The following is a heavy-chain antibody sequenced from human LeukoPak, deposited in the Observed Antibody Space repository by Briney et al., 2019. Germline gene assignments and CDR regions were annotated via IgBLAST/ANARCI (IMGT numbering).Heavy chain of an antibody. CDR1: GGSISSGGYY. CDR2: IYYSGST. J-gene: IGHJ5*02. Sequence: SETLSLTCTVSGGSISSGGYYWSWIRQHPGKGLEWIGYIYYSGSTYYNPSLKSRVTISVDTSKNQFSLKLSSVTAADTAVYYCARVSSGYYLDAKNWFDPWGQGTLVTVSS. D-gene: IGHD3-22*01. CDR3: ARVSSGYYLDAKNWFDP. V-gene: IGHV4-30-4*08.